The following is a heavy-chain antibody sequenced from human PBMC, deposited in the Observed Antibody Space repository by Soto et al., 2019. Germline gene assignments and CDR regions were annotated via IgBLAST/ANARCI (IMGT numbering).Heavy chain of an antibody. D-gene: IGHD3-22*01. V-gene: IGHV3-30-3*01. CDR1: GFTFSSYA. J-gene: IGHJ5*02. Sequence: PGGSLRLSCAASGFTFSSYAMHWVRQAPGKGLEWVAVISYDGSNKYYADSVKGRSTISRDNSKNTLYLQMNSLRAEDTAVYYCARDLSTPHYYDSSEFDPWGQGTLVTVSS. CDR2: ISYDGSNK. CDR3: ARDLSTPHYYDSSEFDP.